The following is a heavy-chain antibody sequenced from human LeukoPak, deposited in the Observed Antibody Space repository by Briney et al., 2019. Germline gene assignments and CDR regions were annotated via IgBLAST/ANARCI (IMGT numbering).Heavy chain of an antibody. J-gene: IGHJ4*02. CDR3: ARDFRTFNSDYVWGSYRSFFDY. CDR1: GFTFSSYSMN. CDR2: IYYSGST. Sequence: PGGSLRLSCAASGFTFSSYSMNWVRQPPGKGLEWIGSIYYSGSTYYNPSLKSRVTISVDTSKNQFSLKLSSVTAADTAVYYCARDFRTFNSDYVWGSYRSFFDYWGQGTLVTVSS. D-gene: IGHD3-16*02. V-gene: IGHV4-39*02.